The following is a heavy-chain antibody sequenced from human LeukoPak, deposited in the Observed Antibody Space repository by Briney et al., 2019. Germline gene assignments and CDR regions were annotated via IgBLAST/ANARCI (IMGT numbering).Heavy chain of an antibody. CDR2: IYHSGST. J-gene: IGHJ4*02. Sequence: SETLSLTCTVSGGSISSGGYYWSWIRQPPGKGLEWIGSIYHSGSTYYNPSLKSRVTISVDTSKNQFSLKLSSVTAADTAVYYCARVGTAMVMGEIDYWGQGTLVTVSS. D-gene: IGHD5-18*01. CDR3: ARVGTAMVMGEIDY. CDR1: GGSISSGGYY. V-gene: IGHV4-39*07.